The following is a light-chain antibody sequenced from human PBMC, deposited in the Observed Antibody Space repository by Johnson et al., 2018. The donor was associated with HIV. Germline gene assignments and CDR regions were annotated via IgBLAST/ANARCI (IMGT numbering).Light chain of an antibody. CDR3: GTWDGSLGGYV. Sequence: QLVLTQPPSVSAAPGQRVTISCSGSSSNIGNNYVSWYQQLPGTAPKLLIFDNNKRPSGIPDRFSGSKSGTSATLGITGLQTVDEADYYCGTWDGSLGGYVVGTGTKVTVL. V-gene: IGLV1-51*01. CDR2: DNN. CDR1: SSNIGNNY. J-gene: IGLJ1*01.